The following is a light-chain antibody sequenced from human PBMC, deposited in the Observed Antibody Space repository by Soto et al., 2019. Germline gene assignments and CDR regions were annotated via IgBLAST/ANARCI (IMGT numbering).Light chain of an antibody. Sequence: ETVMTQSPATLSVSPGERATLSCRASQNITSDLAWYQQKPGQPPSLLIFDTSTRATGVPARFSGSGFRTEFTLTHDSLQSDDFAVYYCQQYSNWPRGSFGQGTKVEMK. CDR2: DTS. V-gene: IGKV3-15*01. CDR3: QQYSNWPRGS. J-gene: IGKJ1*01. CDR1: QNITSD.